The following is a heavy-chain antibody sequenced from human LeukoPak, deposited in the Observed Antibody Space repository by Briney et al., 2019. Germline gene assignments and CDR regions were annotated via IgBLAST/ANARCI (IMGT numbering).Heavy chain of an antibody. J-gene: IGHJ6*02. D-gene: IGHD2-15*01. CDR3: AKGGYCSGGTCYPMDV. CDR2: ISGSGGIT. Sequence: GGSLRLSCAASGFTFSSYAMSWARQAPGKGPQWVSAISGSGGITYYADSVKGRFAISRDNSKDTLYLQMNSLRAEDTALYYCAKGGYCSGGTCYPMDVWGQGTTVTVSS. CDR1: GFTFSSYA. V-gene: IGHV3-23*01.